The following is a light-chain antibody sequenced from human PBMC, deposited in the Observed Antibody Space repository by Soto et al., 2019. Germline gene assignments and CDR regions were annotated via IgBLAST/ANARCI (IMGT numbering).Light chain of an antibody. CDR2: ASS. CDR1: QSISSY. J-gene: IGKJ2*01. Sequence: DIQMTQSPSSLSASVGDRVTMTCRASQSISSYLNWDQQKPGKAPKLLIYASSSLQSGVPSRFRRSGSGTEFNLPISSLQPEDFATYYCQQSYSTLPYTFGQGTTLEIK. CDR3: QQSYSTLPYT. V-gene: IGKV1-39*01.